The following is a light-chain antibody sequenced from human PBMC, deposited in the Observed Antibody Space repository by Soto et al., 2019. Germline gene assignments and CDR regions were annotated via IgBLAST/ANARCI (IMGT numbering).Light chain of an antibody. CDR2: DNY. J-gene: IGLJ1*01. CDR1: GSNIGTYY. V-gene: IGLV1-51*01. Sequence: QSVLTQPPSVSAAPGQKVTISCSGSGSNIGTYYVSWYQQLPGSAPKLLIYDNYKRPSGIPDRFSGSTSGTSATLGITGLQTGDEADYYCGTWDSSLSAGYVFGTGTKATVL. CDR3: GTWDSSLSAGYV.